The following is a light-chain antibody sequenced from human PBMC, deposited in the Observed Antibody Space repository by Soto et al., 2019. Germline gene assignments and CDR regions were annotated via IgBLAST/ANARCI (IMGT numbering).Light chain of an antibody. CDR2: GVT. Sequence: QSALTQPASVSGSPGQSITISCTGTNNDIGLYNYVSWYQQHPGKAPKLMIYGVTNRPSGVSNRFSGSKSGNTASLTISGLQAEDEADYFCSSYTTTTLEIFGTGTKLTVL. CDR3: SSYTTTTLEI. V-gene: IGLV2-14*01. CDR1: NNDIGLYNY. J-gene: IGLJ1*01.